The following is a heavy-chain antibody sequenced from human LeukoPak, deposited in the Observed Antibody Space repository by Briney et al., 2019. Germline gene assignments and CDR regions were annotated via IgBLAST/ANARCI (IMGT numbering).Heavy chain of an antibody. Sequence: GGPLRLSCAASGYTFSSHWMSWVRQAPGKGLEWVANIHQDGSETYYVDSVKGRFTISRDNAKNSLFLQMNSLRAEDTAVYYCARDSYRALEYWGQGTLVTVSS. V-gene: IGHV3-7*01. CDR1: GYTFSSHW. CDR3: ARDSYRALEY. CDR2: IHQDGSET. J-gene: IGHJ4*02. D-gene: IGHD1-14*01.